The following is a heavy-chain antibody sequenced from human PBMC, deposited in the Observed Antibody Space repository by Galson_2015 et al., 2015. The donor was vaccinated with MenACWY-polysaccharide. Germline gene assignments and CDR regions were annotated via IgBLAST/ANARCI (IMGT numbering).Heavy chain of an antibody. D-gene: IGHD2/OR15-2a*01. CDR2: IYSAGST. V-gene: IGHV3-53*01. Sequence: SLRLSCATSGLTFEDYAMRWVHQAPGRGLEWVSSIYSAGSTFYADSVKGRFTISRDISENTVYLQMNSLTAEDTAAYYCAREAPFLGLDSWGQGTLVTVSS. J-gene: IGHJ4*02. CDR3: AREAPFLGLDS. CDR1: GLTFEDYA.